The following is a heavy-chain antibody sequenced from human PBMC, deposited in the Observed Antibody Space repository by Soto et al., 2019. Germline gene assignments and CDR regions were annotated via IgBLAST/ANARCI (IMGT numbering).Heavy chain of an antibody. CDR2: INRNSGGT. CDR1: GYTFTGYY. D-gene: IGHD3-10*01. CDR3: ARDLMVRGVIRTSMNWFDP. J-gene: IGHJ5*02. V-gene: IGHV1-2*02. Sequence: QVQLVQSGAEVKKPGASVKVSCKASGYTFTGYYMHWVRQAPGQGLEWMGWINRNSGGTNYAQKFQGRVTMTRDTSISTAYMELSRLRSDDTAVYYCARDLMVRGVIRTSMNWFDPWGQGTLVTVSS.